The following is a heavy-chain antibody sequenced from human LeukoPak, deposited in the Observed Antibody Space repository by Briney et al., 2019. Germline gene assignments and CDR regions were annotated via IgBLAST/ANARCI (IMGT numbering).Heavy chain of an antibody. CDR2: ITSSGGST. Sequence: GGSLRLSCAGSGFTFSSYAMSWVRQAPGKGLEWVSAITSSGGSTYYADSVKGRFTISRDNAKNSLYLQMNSLRAEDTAVYYCARERGYSYGYSDYWGQGTLVTVSS. CDR1: GFTFSSYA. J-gene: IGHJ4*02. D-gene: IGHD5-18*01. V-gene: IGHV3-23*01. CDR3: ARERGYSYGYSDY.